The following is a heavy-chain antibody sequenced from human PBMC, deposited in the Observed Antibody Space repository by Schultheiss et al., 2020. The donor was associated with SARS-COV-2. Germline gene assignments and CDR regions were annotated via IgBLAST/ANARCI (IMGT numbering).Heavy chain of an antibody. J-gene: IGHJ4*02. V-gene: IGHV3-21*01. D-gene: IGHD1-26*01. CDR3: ARGTWELNY. CDR1: GFTFSSYW. Sequence: GGSLRLSCAASGFTFSSYWMSWVRQAPGKGLEWVSSISSSSSYIYYADSVKGRFTISRDNAKDSLSLLMNSLRAEDTAVYYCARGTWELNYWGQGTLVTVSS. CDR2: ISSSSSYI.